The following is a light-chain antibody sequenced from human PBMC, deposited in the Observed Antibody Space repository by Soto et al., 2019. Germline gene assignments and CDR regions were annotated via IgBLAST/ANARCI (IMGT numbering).Light chain of an antibody. CDR2: LAS. J-gene: IGKJ1*01. V-gene: IGKV3-20*01. CDR1: QSVSSNS. Sequence: EIELTQSPGTLSLSPGDRATLSCRASQSVSSNSLAWYQQKPGQAPRLLIYLASIRATGIPDRFSGSGSGTDFTLTINSLEPEDFVVYYCQQYGSSPRTFGQGTKVEVK. CDR3: QQYGSSPRT.